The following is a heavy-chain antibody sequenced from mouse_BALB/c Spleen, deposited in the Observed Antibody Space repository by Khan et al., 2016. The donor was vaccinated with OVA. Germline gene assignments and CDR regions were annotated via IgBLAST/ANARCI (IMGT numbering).Heavy chain of an antibody. CDR3: ARSHSGFDY. CDR2: ISTYYGDA. J-gene: IGHJ3*01. CDR1: GYTFTDYA. V-gene: IGHV1S137*01. Sequence: QVQLQQSGTELVRPGVSVKISCKGSGYTFTDYAMHWVKQSHAKGLEWMGVISTYYGDANYNHKFKGKVTMTVDKSSSTAYMELARLTSEDSAIYYCARSHSGFDYWGQGTLVTVS.